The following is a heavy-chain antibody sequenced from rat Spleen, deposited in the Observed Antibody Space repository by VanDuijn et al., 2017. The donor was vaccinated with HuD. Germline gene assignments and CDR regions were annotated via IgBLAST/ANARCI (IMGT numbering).Heavy chain of an antibody. CDR3: ARHYYDGGGMDA. J-gene: IGHJ4*01. Sequence: EVQLVESDGGLVQPGRSLKLSCAASGFTFSDYYMAWVRQAPTKGLEWVATISSDGRRNYYRDSVKGRFTISRDNAKNSLYLQMDSLRSADTATYYCARHYYDGGGMDAWGQGASVTVSS. D-gene: IGHD1-12*02. CDR2: ISSDGRRN. CDR1: GFTFSDYY. V-gene: IGHV5-29*01.